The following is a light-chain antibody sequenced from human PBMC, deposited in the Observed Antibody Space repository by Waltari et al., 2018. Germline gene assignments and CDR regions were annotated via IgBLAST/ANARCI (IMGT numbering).Light chain of an antibody. V-gene: IGLV1-40*01. CDR2: RDD. J-gene: IGLJ2*01. Sequence: QSVLTPPPSVSGAPGQSVTIPGTGIRSNIGAGYDVHWYQQIPGSAPKVLIYRDDNRPSGVPGRFSGSKSGTSASLSVTGLHVEDEADYFCQSYDRDLNAVLFGGGTKLTVL. CDR1: RSNIGAGYD. CDR3: QSYDRDLNAVL.